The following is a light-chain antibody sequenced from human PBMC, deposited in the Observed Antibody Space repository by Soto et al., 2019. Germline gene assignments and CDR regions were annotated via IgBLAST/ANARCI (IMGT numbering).Light chain of an antibody. V-gene: IGLV2-14*01. J-gene: IGLJ1*01. CDR3: SSFTTSTTYV. CDR1: SSDVGGYNS. CDR2: EVS. Sequence: SALSQPASVSGSPGQSITISCTGTSSDVGGYNSVSWYQQHPGKAPKLMIYEVSHRPSGVSNRFSGSQSANTASLTISGLQAEDEADYYCSSFTTSTTYVFGTGTKVTLL.